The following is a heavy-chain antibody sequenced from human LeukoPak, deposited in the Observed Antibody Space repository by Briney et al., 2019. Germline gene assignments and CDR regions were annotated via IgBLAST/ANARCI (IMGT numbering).Heavy chain of an antibody. CDR1: GLTFSSYG. V-gene: IGHV3-30*18. CDR3: AKRDF. J-gene: IGHJ4*02. CDR2: KTTDGSNK. Sequence: GGSLRLSCAASGLTFSSYGIHWVSQAPGKGLEWVAVKTTDGSNKFYADSVKGRFTISRDNSENTVYLQMNSLRVEDTAVYFCAKRDFWGQRTLVTVSS.